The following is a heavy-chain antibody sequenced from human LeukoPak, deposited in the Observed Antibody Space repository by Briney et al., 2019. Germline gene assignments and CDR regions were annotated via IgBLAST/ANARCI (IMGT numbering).Heavy chain of an antibody. CDR2: IGTAGDT. Sequence: GGSLRLSCAASGFTFSSYDMHWVRQATGKGLEWVSAIGTAGDTYYPGSVKGRFTISRENAKNSLYLQMNSLRAGDTAVYYCARERRSSSGTYYFDYWGQGTLVTVSS. J-gene: IGHJ4*02. V-gene: IGHV3-13*01. CDR1: GFTFSSYD. CDR3: ARERRSSSGTYYFDY. D-gene: IGHD3-22*01.